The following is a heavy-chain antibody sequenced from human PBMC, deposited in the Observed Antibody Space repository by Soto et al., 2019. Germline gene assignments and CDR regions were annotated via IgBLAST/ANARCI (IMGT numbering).Heavy chain of an antibody. D-gene: IGHD6-13*01. CDR2: ISWNSGSI. V-gene: IGHV3-9*01. CDR3: AKEIPPNAAAGTR. Sequence: ESGGGLVQPGRSLRLSCAASGFTFDDYAMHWVRQAPGKGLEWVSGISWNSGSIGYADSVKGRFTISRDNAKNSLYLQMNSLRAEDTALYYCAKEIPPNAAAGTRWGQGTLVTVSS. J-gene: IGHJ4*02. CDR1: GFTFDDYA.